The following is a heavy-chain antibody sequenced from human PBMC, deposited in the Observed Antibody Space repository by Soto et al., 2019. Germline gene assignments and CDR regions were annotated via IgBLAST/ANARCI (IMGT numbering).Heavy chain of an antibody. V-gene: IGHV3-30*04. CDR3: AKDLYYYEFSLDDS. J-gene: IGHJ5*02. Sequence: EHLVESGGGVVQPGRSLRLSCTGSGFTFSSYAMHWVRLAPGKGLEWVAVVSYDGSIENYADSVRGRFTISRDNSKNTVFLQMNSLRVEDTAVYYCAKDLYYYEFSLDDSWGQGTLVTVSS. CDR1: GFTFSSYA. D-gene: IGHD3-22*01. CDR2: VSYDGSIE.